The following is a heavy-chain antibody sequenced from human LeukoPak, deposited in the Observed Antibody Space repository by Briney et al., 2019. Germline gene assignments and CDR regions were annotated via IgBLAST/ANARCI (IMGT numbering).Heavy chain of an antibody. CDR2: INPNSGDT. J-gene: IGHJ4*02. D-gene: IGHD6-6*01. CDR3: ARVYSSSLDY. Sequence: ASVKVSCKASGYTFTSYYMHWVRQTPAKGLEWMAWINPNSGDTNYAQKFQGRVTVTRDTSITTFYMELTRLRSDDTAVYFCARVYSSSLDYWGQGTLVTVSS. V-gene: IGHV1-2*02. CDR1: GYTFTSYY.